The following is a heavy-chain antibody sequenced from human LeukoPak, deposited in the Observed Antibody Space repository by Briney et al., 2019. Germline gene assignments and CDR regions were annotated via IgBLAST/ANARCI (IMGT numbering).Heavy chain of an antibody. CDR1: EITFSTYW. CDR2: IYSDGSRP. V-gene: IGHV3-74*01. CDR3: AGAMTVTSVKGPFDP. D-gene: IGHD4-17*01. Sequence: GGSLRLSCAASEITFSTYWMHRVRQAPGKELVWVSRIYSDGSRPSYADSARGRFTISRDNAKNTLYLQMNSLEAEDTAVYYCAGAMTVTSVKGPFDPWGQGILVTVSS. J-gene: IGHJ5*02.